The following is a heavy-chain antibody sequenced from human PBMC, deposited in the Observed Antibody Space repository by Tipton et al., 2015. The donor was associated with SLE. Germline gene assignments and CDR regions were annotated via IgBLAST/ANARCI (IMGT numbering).Heavy chain of an antibody. Sequence: GLVKPSETLSLTCTVSGGSISSHYWSWIRQPPGKGLEWIGYIYYSGSTNYNPSLKSRVTISVDTSKNQFSLKLSSVTAADTAVYYCARVVSYSNWDVWGQGTTVTVSS. CDR1: GGSISSHY. V-gene: IGHV4-59*11. J-gene: IGHJ6*02. CDR3: ARVVSYSNWDV. CDR2: IYYSGST. D-gene: IGHD4-11*01.